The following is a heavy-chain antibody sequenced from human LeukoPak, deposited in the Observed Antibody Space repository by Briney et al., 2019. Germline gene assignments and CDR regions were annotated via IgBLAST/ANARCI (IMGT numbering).Heavy chain of an antibody. CDR3: AKDLRDVYSSSSVVGVDY. V-gene: IGHV3-48*04. CDR1: GFTFSSYS. Sequence: GGSLRLSCAASGFTFSSYSMNWVRQAPGKGLEWVSYISSSSSTIYYADSVKGRFTISRDNAKNSLYLQMNSLRAEDTAVYYCAKDLRDVYSSSSVVGVDYWGQGTLVTVSS. J-gene: IGHJ4*02. D-gene: IGHD6-6*01. CDR2: ISSSSSTI.